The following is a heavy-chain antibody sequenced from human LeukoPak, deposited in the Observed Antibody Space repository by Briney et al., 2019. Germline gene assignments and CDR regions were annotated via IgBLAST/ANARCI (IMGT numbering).Heavy chain of an antibody. D-gene: IGHD6-19*01. V-gene: IGHV3-23*01. CDR1: GFTFSNYA. CDR2: ITGGDNT. J-gene: IGHJ4*02. Sequence: GGSLRLSCAASGFTFSNYAMSWVRQATGKGLEWVSAITGGDNTYYADSVKGRFTISRDNSKSTLYLQMNSLRAEDTAIYYCAKEGTVAGTGYFDYWGQGALVTVSS. CDR3: AKEGTVAGTGYFDY.